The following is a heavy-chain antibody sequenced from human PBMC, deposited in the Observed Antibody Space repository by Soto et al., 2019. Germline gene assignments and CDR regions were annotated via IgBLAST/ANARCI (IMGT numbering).Heavy chain of an antibody. V-gene: IGHV1-18*01. Sequence: QVQLVQSGAEVKKPGASVKVSCKASGYTFTSYGISWVRQAPGQGLEWMGRISAYNGNTKFVQKVPGRVTMTTATPTSTASMELRSLRSAATAVYYCARDAAAGLNDYWGQGTLVTVSS. J-gene: IGHJ4*02. CDR2: ISAYNGNT. CDR1: GYTFTSYG. CDR3: ARDAAAGLNDY. D-gene: IGHD6-13*01.